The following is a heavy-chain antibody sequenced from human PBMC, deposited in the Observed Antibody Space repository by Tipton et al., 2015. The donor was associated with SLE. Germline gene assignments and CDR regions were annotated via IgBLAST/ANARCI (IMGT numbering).Heavy chain of an antibody. CDR2: INHSGST. V-gene: IGHV4-34*01. Sequence: GLVKPSETLSLTCTVSGGSISSYYWSWIRQPPGKGLEWIGEINHSGSTNYNPSLKSRVTISVDTSKNQFSLKLSSVTAADTAVYYCARGVRLAGSYFDYWGQGTLVTVSS. D-gene: IGHD6-19*01. J-gene: IGHJ4*02. CDR3: ARGVRLAGSYFDY. CDR1: GGSISSYY.